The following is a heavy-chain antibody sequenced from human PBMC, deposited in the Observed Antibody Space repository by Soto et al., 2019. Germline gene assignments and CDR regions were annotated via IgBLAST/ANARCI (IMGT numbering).Heavy chain of an antibody. CDR3: AREIGSGWLDY. Sequence: SETLSLTCTVSGGSISSYYWSWIRQPPGKGLEWIGYIYYSGSTNYNPSLKSRVTISVDTSKNQFSLKLSSVTAADTAVYYCAREIGSGWLDYWGQGTLVTVSS. V-gene: IGHV4-59*01. CDR2: IYYSGST. D-gene: IGHD6-19*01. CDR1: GGSISSYY. J-gene: IGHJ4*02.